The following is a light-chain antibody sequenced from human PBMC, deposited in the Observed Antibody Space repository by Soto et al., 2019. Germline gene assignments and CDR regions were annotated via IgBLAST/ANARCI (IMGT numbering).Light chain of an antibody. CDR3: QQGTTFPFT. J-gene: IGKJ3*01. V-gene: IGKV1-12*01. CDR2: TVS. CDR1: HGVSGW. Sequence: IQMTQSPSAVSASVGDTVTLSCQTSHGVSGWLAWYQQKPGKAPTLLIYTVSNLQSGVPARFSGSGSGTDFSLSITNLQPGAFDTYFCQQGTTFPFTFGPGTKVEVK.